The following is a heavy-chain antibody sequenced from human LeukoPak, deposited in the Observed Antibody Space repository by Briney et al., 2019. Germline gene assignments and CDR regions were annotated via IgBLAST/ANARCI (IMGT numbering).Heavy chain of an antibody. D-gene: IGHD5-18*01. V-gene: IGHV3-48*04. Sequence: GGSLRLSCAASGFSLSIYSTNWVRQAPGKGLEWISYISSSGNTIDYADSVNGRFTISRDNAKNSLYLQMNGLRAEDTAVYYCSRLRGNSYGYADYWGQGTLVTVSS. CDR3: SRLRGNSYGYADY. CDR2: ISSSGNTI. J-gene: IGHJ4*02. CDR1: GFSLSIYS.